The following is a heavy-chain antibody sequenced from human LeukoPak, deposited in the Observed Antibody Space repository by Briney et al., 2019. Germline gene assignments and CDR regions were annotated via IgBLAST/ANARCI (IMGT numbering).Heavy chain of an antibody. D-gene: IGHD5-12*01. J-gene: IGHJ4*02. CDR2: ISGSGGST. CDR1: GFTFSSYA. V-gene: IGHV3-23*01. CDR3: AKVGGYDWKYGDYAYYFDY. Sequence: GGSLRLSCAASGFTFSSYAMSGVRQAPGKGREWVSAISGSGGSTYYADSVKGRFTISRDNSKNTLYLQMNSLRAEDTAVYYCAKVGGYDWKYGDYAYYFDYWGQGTLVTVSS.